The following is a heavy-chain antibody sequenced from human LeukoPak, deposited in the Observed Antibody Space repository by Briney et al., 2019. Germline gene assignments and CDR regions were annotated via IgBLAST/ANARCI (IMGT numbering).Heavy chain of an antibody. CDR1: EFTFRSHT. D-gene: IGHD2-15*01. J-gene: IGHJ3*01. V-gene: IGHV3-30-3*01. CDR2: ISYDGSNE. Sequence: PGGSLRLSCVASEFTFRSHTMHWVRQAPGRGLEWVATISYDGSNEYYADSVKGRFTISRDNSMNRLYLQMNSLRTEDTAIYYCARGTWYPPYNAFELWGQGTVVTASS. CDR3: ARGTWYPPYNAFEL.